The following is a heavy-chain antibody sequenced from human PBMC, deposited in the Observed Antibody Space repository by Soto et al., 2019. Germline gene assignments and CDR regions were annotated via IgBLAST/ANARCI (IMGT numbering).Heavy chain of an antibody. V-gene: IGHV3-21*01. CDR3: AREVPHSSGWFLY. CDR1: GFTFSSYS. CDR2: ISSSSSYI. J-gene: IGHJ4*02. D-gene: IGHD6-19*01. Sequence: PVGSLRLSCAASGFTFSSYSMNWVRQAPGKGLEWVSSISSSSSYIYYADSVKGRFTISRDNAKNSLYLQMNSLRAEDTAVYYCAREVPHSSGWFLYWGQGTLVTVSS.